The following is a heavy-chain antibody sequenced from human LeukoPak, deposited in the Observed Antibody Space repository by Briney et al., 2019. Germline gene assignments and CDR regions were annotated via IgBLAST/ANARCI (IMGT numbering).Heavy chain of an antibody. Sequence: PGGSLRLSCTASGFTFGDYAMSWVRQAPGKGLKWVGFIRRKSYGGTTEYAASVKGRFTISRDDPKSIAYLQMNSLNTEDTAVYYCTRVEMVAFYSYYMDVWGKGTTVTVSS. D-gene: IGHD5-24*01. V-gene: IGHV3-49*04. CDR3: TRVEMVAFYSYYMDV. J-gene: IGHJ6*03. CDR2: IRRKSYGGTT. CDR1: GFTFGDYA.